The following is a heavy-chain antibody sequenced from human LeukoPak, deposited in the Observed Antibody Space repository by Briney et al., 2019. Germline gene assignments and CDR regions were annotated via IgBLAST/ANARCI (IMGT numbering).Heavy chain of an antibody. V-gene: IGHV4-59*01. CDR3: ARGGRAYYDILTGHHYYYYMDV. D-gene: IGHD3-9*01. J-gene: IGHJ6*03. CDR2: IYYSGST. CDR1: GGSISSYY. Sequence: PSETLSLTCTVSGGSISSYYWSWIRQPPGRGLEWIGHIYYSGSTNYNPSLKSRVTISVDTSKNQFSLKLSSVTAADTAVYYCARGGRAYYDILTGHHYYYYMDVWGKGTTVTVSS.